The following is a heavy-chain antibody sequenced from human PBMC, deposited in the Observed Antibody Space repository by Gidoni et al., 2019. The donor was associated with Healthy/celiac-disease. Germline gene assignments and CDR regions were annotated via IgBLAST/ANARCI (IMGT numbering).Heavy chain of an antibody. CDR3: ARVSGGSSSWYGYSSGWKINWFDP. Sequence: QVQLVQSGAEVKKHGSSWKVSCKASGGTFSSYAISWVRQAPGQGLVWMGGIIPIFGTANYEQKFQGRVTITEDESTSPAYMELSSLISEDTAVYYCARVSGGSSSWYGYSSGWKINWFDPWGQGTLVTVSS. CDR2: IIPIFGTA. D-gene: IGHD6-13*01. CDR1: GGTFSSYA. J-gene: IGHJ5*02. V-gene: IGHV1-69*01.